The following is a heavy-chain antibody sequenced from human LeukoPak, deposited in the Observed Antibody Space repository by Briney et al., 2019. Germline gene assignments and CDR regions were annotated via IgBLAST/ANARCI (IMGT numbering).Heavy chain of an antibody. Sequence: PSETLSLTCTVSGASLISYYWNWIRQPPGKGLEWIGYIYYNGSPNYNPSLKSRVTMSQDTSKNQFSLKLISVTAADTAVYYCARDSRSYERSGYYHFDYWGQGSLVTVSS. V-gene: IGHV4-59*01. CDR1: GASLISYY. D-gene: IGHD3-22*01. CDR2: IYYNGSP. CDR3: ARDSRSYERSGYYHFDY. J-gene: IGHJ4*02.